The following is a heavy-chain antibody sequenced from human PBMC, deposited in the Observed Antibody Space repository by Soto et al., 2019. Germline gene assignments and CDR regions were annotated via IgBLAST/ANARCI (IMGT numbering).Heavy chain of an antibody. D-gene: IGHD6-13*01. Sequence: VQLVESGGGVVQPGRSLRLSCAASGFVYSTYAMHWVRLSPGKGLEWVALIWNDGTKEYYVDSVKGRFTISRDSFENTLNLQMDSLRADYTAVYFCGRRIPSQYISTWIYWYFDLWFRGAQFSVSS. CDR1: GFVYSTYA. J-gene: IGHJ2*01. CDR3: GRRIPSQYISTWIYWYFDL. CDR2: IWNDGTKE. V-gene: IGHV3-33*01.